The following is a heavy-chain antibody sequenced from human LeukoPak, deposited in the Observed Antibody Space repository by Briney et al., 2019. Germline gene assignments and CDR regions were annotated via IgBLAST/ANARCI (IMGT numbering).Heavy chain of an antibody. V-gene: IGHV4-59*01. CDR2: IYYTGST. Sequence: SETLSLTCTVSGGSISSYYWSWIRQPPGKGLEWIGYIYYTGSTNYNPSLKSRVAISVDTSKNQFSLKLSSVTAADTAVYYCARGSKAAPGTFDYWGQGTLVTVSS. J-gene: IGHJ4*02. CDR3: ARGSKAAPGTFDY. D-gene: IGHD6-13*01. CDR1: GGSISSYY.